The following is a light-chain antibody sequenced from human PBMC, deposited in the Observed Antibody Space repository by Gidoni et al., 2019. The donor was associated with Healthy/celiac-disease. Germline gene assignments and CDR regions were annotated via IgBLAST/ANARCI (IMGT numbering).Light chain of an antibody. CDR1: QDISNY. J-gene: IGKJ5*01. CDR3: QQYDNLPIT. CDR2: DAS. V-gene: IGKV1-33*01. Sequence: DIQMTQSPSSLSATVGDRVTIPCQASQDISNYLNWYQQKPGKTPKLLSYDASNLETGVPSSFSGSGSGTDFTFTISSLQPEDIATYYCQQYDNLPITFGQGTRLEIK.